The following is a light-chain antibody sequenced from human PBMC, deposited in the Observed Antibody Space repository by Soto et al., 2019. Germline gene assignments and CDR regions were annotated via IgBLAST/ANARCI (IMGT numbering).Light chain of an antibody. V-gene: IGKV1-27*01. Sequence: DIQMTQSPSSLSASVGDRVTITCRASQGISVYLAWYQQKPGNIPKLLIFAASTLQSGVPSWFSGSGSGTDFTLTISSLQPEDVATYLCQKYDRAPFTFGPGTKVDIK. CDR2: AAS. CDR3: QKYDRAPFT. J-gene: IGKJ3*01. CDR1: QGISVY.